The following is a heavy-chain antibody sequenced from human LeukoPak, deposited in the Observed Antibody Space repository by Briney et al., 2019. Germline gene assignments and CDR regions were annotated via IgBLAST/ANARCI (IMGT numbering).Heavy chain of an antibody. V-gene: IGHV4-30-4*07. J-gene: IGHJ3*02. CDR1: GGSISSGGYS. CDR3: AREGPIEMAPSEGAFDI. Sequence: SETLSLTCAVSGGSISSGGYSWSWIRQPPGKGLEWIGYIYYSGSTYYNPSLKSRVTISVDASKNQFSLKLSSVTAADTAVYYCAREGPIEMAPSEGAFDIWGQGTMVTVSS. D-gene: IGHD5-24*01. CDR2: IYYSGST.